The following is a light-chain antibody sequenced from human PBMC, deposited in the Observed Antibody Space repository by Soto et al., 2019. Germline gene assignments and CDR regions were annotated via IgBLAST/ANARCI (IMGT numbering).Light chain of an antibody. J-gene: IGKJ2*01. Sequence: DIQMTQSPSSLSASVGDRVTITCRASQSISTYLNWYQQKPGKAPKLLIYAASSLQSGVPSRFSGSGSVTDFTLTISILQLEDFATYYCQQSHGIPYTFGQGTKLEIK. CDR3: QQSHGIPYT. CDR2: AAS. CDR1: QSISTY. V-gene: IGKV1-39*01.